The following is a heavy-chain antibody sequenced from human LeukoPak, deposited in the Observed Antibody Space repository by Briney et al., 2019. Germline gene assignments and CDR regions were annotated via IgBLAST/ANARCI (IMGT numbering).Heavy chain of an antibody. CDR1: GFTFSSYA. D-gene: IGHD5-18*01. CDR2: FSGSGAST. Sequence: GGSLRLSCAASGFTFSSYAMSWVRQAPGKGLEWVSAFSGSGASTYYADSVKGRFTISRGNSKNTLYLQMNSLRAEDTAVYYCAKNSIQLWSPLDYWGQGTLVTVSS. V-gene: IGHV3-23*01. CDR3: AKNSIQLWSPLDY. J-gene: IGHJ4*02.